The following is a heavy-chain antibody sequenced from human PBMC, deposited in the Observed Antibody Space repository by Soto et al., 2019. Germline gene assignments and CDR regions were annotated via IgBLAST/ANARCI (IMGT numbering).Heavy chain of an antibody. J-gene: IGHJ4*02. CDR2: IHSDGSST. V-gene: IGHV3-74*01. Sequence: HPGGSLRLSCTASGFTFNYFWMHWVRQAPGKGLVWVSRIHSDGSSTTYADSVKGRFNISRDDAKNTLYLQMNSLTADDTAVYYCARGNYGGFDSWGQGTLVTVSS. CDR1: GFTFNYFW. CDR3: ARGNYGGFDS. D-gene: IGHD4-17*01.